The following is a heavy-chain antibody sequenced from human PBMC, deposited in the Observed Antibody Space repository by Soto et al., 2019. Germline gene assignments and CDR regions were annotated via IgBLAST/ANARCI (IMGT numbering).Heavy chain of an antibody. Sequence: HVQLVQSGAEEKKPGASVKVSCKASGYTFTSYAIHWVRQAPGQRLEWMGWINAGNGNTKYSQKFQGRVTITRDTSVSTPYLALSSLRSEDTSVYYCSRGGWYFDLWGRGTLVTVSS. CDR3: SRGGWYFDL. CDR1: GYTFTSYA. V-gene: IGHV1-3*05. J-gene: IGHJ2*01. CDR2: INAGNGNT.